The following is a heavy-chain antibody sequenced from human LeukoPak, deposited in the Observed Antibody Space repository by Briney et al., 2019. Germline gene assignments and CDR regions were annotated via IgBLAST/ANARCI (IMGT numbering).Heavy chain of an antibody. Sequence: GASVKVSCKASGGTFSSYAISWVRQAPGQGLEWMGGIIPIFGTANYAQKFQGRVTITADESTSTAYMELSSLRSEDTAVYYCARNEVYCSGGSCYPEAHYYHGMDVWGKGTTVTVSS. D-gene: IGHD2-15*01. CDR2: IIPIFGTA. CDR1: GGTFSSYA. V-gene: IGHV1-69*13. J-gene: IGHJ6*04. CDR3: ARNEVYCSGGSCYPEAHYYHGMDV.